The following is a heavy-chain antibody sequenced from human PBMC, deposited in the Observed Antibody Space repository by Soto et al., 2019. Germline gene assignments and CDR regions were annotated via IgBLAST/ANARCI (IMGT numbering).Heavy chain of an antibody. CDR3: ATATYGGYYDY. CDR1: GLTFSSFA. Sequence: GGSLRLSCAASGLTFSSFAMSWVRQAPGRGLEWVSTISGSGSGTYHADSVKGRFTISRENAKNSLYLQMNSLRAGDTAVYYCATATYGGYYDYWGQGTLVTVS. V-gene: IGHV3-23*01. J-gene: IGHJ4*02. CDR2: ISGSGSGT. D-gene: IGHD2-8*01.